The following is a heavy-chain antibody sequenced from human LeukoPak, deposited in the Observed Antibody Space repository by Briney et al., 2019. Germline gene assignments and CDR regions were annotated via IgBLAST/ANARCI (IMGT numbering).Heavy chain of an antibody. CDR3: VRRGDASSGWGDHDF. V-gene: IGHV3-23*01. CDR2: IGGSGDKT. CDR1: GFTFNRNA. Sequence: GGSLRLSCAASGFTFNRNAISWVRQAPGKGLEWVSTIGGSGDKTFYADSVKGRFTISRDNSKSMVHLQMNSLTGEDTALYYCVRRGDASSGWGDHDFWGQGALVTVSS. D-gene: IGHD6-19*01. J-gene: IGHJ4*02.